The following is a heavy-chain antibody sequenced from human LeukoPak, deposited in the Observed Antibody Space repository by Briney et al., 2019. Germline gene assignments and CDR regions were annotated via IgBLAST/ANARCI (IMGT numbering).Heavy chain of an antibody. D-gene: IGHD1-26*01. J-gene: IGHJ4*02. Sequence: GGSLRLSCAASGFTFDDYGMSWVRQAPGKGLEWVSGINWNGGSTGYADSVKGRFTISRDNAKNSLYLQMNSLRAEDTAVYYCARVPWDSGSEHGVDYWGQGTLVTVSS. CDR2: INWNGGST. CDR1: GFTFDDYG. CDR3: ARVPWDSGSEHGVDY. V-gene: IGHV3-20*04.